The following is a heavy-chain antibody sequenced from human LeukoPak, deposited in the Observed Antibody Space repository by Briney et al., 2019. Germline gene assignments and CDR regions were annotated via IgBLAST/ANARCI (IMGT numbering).Heavy chain of an antibody. V-gene: IGHV3-7*01. CDR3: ATYTHWVAGDV. D-gene: IGHD3-16*01. Sequence: QAGGSLRLSCAAAGSTFSDSWMSWVRQAPGKGLEWVANMNQDGGEKDYVDSVKGRFTISRDNARNLLYLQMSSLRAEDTAVYYCATYTHWVAGDVWGQGTTVTVSS. CDR1: GSTFSDSW. J-gene: IGHJ6*02. CDR2: MNQDGGEK.